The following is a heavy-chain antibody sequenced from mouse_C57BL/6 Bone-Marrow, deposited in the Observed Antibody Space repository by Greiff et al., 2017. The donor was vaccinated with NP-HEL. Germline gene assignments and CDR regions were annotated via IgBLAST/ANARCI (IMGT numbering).Heavy chain of an antibody. V-gene: IGHV1-52*01. Sequence: QVQLQQPGAELVRPGSSVKLSCKASGYTFTSYWMHWVKQRPIQGLEWIGNIDPSDSETHYNQKFKDKATLTVDKSSSTAYMQLSSLTSEDSAVYYCARRGITTGGYYAMDYWGQRTSVTVSS. CDR3: ARRGITTGGYYAMDY. D-gene: IGHD2-4*01. CDR1: GYTFTSYW. J-gene: IGHJ4*01. CDR2: IDPSDSET.